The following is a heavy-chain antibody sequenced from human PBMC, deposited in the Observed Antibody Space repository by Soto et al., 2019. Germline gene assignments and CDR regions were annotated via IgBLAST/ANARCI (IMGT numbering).Heavy chain of an antibody. CDR1: GGSISIGGYY. Sequence: SETLSLTCTVSGGSISIGGYYWSCVRQHPGKGLEWIGYIYYSGSTYYNPSLKSRVTISVDTSKNQFSLKLSSVTAADTAVYYCASGIDYDSSGYFDAFDIWVQGTMVTVSS. V-gene: IGHV4-31*03. CDR2: IYYSGST. J-gene: IGHJ3*02. CDR3: ASGIDYDSSGYFDAFDI. D-gene: IGHD3-22*01.